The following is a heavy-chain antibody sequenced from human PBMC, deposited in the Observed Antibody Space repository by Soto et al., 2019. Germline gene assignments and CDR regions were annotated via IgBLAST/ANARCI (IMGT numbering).Heavy chain of an antibody. J-gene: IGHJ2*01. CDR1: GGTFSSYA. CDR2: IIPIFGTA. Sequence: QVQLVQSGAEVKKPGSSVKVSCKASGGTFSSYAISWVRQAPGQGLEWMGGIIPIFGTANYAQKFQGRVTITADESTSTAYMELSSLRSEYTAVYYCASTPFTTVVTLYWYFDLWGRGTLVTVSS. V-gene: IGHV1-69*01. D-gene: IGHD4-17*01. CDR3: ASTPFTTVVTLYWYFDL.